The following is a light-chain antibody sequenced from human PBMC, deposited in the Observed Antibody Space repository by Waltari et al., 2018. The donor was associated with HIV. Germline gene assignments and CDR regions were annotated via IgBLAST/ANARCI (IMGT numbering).Light chain of an antibody. Sequence: SYEQTQPPSVSVSPGQTASINCSGDKLGDKYACWYQQKSGQSPVLVIYRDTQRPSGIPERFSGSNSGNTATLTISGTQTMDEADYYCQAWDSSTAVFGGGTKLTVL. V-gene: IGLV3-1*01. CDR3: QAWDSSTAV. J-gene: IGLJ2*01. CDR1: KLGDKY. CDR2: RDT.